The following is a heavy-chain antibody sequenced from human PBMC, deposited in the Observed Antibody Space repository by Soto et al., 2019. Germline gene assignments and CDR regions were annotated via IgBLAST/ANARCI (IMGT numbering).Heavy chain of an antibody. CDR2: IVVASGNT. J-gene: IGHJ6*02. CDR1: GFTFIRSA. CDR3: AADPMPTSYYNYDMDV. D-gene: IGHD3-10*01. Sequence: GPPVKVSCKASGFTFIRSAVQWVRQARGQRLEWVGWIVVASGNTNYAQTFQDRATITRDMSTSTAYMDLRGLRSEDTAVYYCAADPMPTSYYNYDMDVWGQGTTVTVSS. V-gene: IGHV1-58*01.